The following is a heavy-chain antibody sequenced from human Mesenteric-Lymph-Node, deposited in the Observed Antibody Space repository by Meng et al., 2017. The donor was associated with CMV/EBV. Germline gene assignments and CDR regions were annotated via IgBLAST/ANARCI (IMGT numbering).Heavy chain of an antibody. CDR3: ATIRGGSGSYRDWFDP. Sequence: SGGSISSNNWWSWVRQPPGKGLEGIGEIYHSGSTNYNPSLKSRLTISVDKSKNQFSLKLSSVTAADTAVYYCATIRGGSGSYRDWFDPWGQGALVTVSS. J-gene: IGHJ5*02. V-gene: IGHV4-4*02. D-gene: IGHD3-10*01. CDR2: IYHSGST. CDR1: GGSISSNNW.